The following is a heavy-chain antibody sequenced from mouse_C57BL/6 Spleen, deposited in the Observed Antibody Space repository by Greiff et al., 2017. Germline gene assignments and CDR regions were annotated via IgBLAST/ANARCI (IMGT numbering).Heavy chain of an antibody. CDR2: INYDGSST. V-gene: IGHV5-16*01. Sequence: EVQAVESERGLVQPGSSMKLSCTASGFTFSYYYMAWVRQVPEKGLEWVANINYDGSSTYYLDSLKSRFIISRDNAKYILYLQMSSLESEDKSTYKCAREVAGSFDYWGQGTTLT. J-gene: IGHJ2*01. CDR1: GFTFSYYY. CDR3: AREVAGSFDY. D-gene: IGHD1-1*02.